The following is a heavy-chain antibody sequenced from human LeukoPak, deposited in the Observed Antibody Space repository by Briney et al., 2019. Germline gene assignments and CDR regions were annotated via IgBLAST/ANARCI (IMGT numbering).Heavy chain of an antibody. CDR3: ATEVLRFLEWFRRNKQNYYYYGMDV. D-gene: IGHD3-3*01. CDR1: GGTFSSYA. J-gene: IGHJ6*02. V-gene: IGHV1-69*04. Sequence: ASVKVSCKASGGTFSSYAISWVRQAPGQGLEWMGRIIPILGIANYAQKCQGRVTITADKSTSTAYMELSSLRSEDTAVYYCATEVLRFLEWFRRNKQNYYYYGMDVWGQGTTVTVSS. CDR2: IIPILGIA.